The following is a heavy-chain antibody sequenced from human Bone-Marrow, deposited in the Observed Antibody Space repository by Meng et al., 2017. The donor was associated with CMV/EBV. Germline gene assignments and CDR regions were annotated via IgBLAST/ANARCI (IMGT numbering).Heavy chain of an antibody. V-gene: IGHV3-11*01. CDR3: ARSYVGFDYHGMDV. J-gene: IGHJ6*02. D-gene: IGHD3-10*01. CDR2: ISSSGSNI. Sequence: EGSLRLSCAASGFPYSDYYMSWIRQAPGKGLEWVSYISSSGSNIFYADSVKGRFTLSRDNAKNSLYLQMNSLRAEDTAVYYCARSYVGFDYHGMDVWGQGTTVTVSS. CDR1: GFPYSDYY.